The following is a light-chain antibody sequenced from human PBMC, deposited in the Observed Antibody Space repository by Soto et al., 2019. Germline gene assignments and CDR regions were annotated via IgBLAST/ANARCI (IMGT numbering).Light chain of an antibody. Sequence: QSVLTQPASVSGSPGQSITISCTGTSSDVGGYDYVSWYQQHPGKAPKLLIYEVSNRPSGVSHRFSGSKSGNAASLTISGLQTEDEGDYYCASYTSSSARFYVFGTGTKLTVL. V-gene: IGLV2-14*01. J-gene: IGLJ1*01. CDR2: EVS. CDR3: ASYTSSSARFYV. CDR1: SSDVGGYDY.